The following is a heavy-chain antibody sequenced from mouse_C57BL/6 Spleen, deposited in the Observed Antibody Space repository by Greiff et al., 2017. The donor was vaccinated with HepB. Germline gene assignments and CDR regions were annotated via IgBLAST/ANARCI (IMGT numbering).Heavy chain of an antibody. V-gene: IGHV5-4*01. D-gene: IGHD1-1*01. CDR3: ARAQITTVFDY. J-gene: IGHJ2*01. Sequence: EVQRVESGGGLVKPGGSLKLSCAASGFTFSSYAMSWVRQTPEKRLEWVATISDGGSYTYYPDNVKGRFTICRDNAKNNLYLQMSHLKSEDTAMYYCARAQITTVFDYWGQGTTLTVSS. CDR1: GFTFSSYA. CDR2: ISDGGSYT.